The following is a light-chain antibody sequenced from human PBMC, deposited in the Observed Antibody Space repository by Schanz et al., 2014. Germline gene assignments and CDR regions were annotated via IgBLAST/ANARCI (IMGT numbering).Light chain of an antibody. Sequence: EIVMTQSPATLSVFPGERATLSCRASQSVSSNLAWYQQKPGEAPRLLIYGASTRAVGIPARFSGSGSGIDFTLTIISLQSEDFALYYCQQYNNWPRTFGQGTKLEI. CDR3: QQYNNWPRT. CDR1: QSVSSN. V-gene: IGKV3-15*01. CDR2: GAS. J-gene: IGKJ2*01.